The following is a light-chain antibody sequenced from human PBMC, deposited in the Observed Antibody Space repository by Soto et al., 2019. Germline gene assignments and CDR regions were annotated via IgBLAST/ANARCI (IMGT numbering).Light chain of an antibody. Sequence: EILMTQSPATLSVSPGERATLSCRASQSVGNKIAWYQQKPGQAPSLLIYGASTRATGVPARFSGSGSGTEFTLTISSLQYEDFACYYCQQDNDWLVSFGGGTKVDIK. CDR2: GAS. CDR1: QSVGNK. J-gene: IGKJ4*01. CDR3: QQDNDWLVS. V-gene: IGKV3-15*01.